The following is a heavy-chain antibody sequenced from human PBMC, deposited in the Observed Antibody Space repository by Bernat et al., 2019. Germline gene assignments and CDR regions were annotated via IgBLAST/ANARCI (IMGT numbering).Heavy chain of an antibody. V-gene: IGHV3-30-3*01. Sequence: QVQLVESGGGVVQPGRSLRPSCAASGFPSITYAFPWSRQAPARGLEWVAFISFDGSNKYYADSVKGRITISRDNSKNTLYLQMNSLRAEDTAVYYCARGGGRYCISTSCYGIDDYYGMDVWGQGTTVTVSS. D-gene: IGHD2-2*01. CDR1: GFPSITYA. CDR2: ISFDGSNK. J-gene: IGHJ6*02. CDR3: ARGGGRYCISTSCYGIDDYYGMDV.